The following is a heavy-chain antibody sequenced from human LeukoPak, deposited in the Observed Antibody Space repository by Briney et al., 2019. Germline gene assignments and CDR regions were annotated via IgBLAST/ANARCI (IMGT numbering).Heavy chain of an antibody. V-gene: IGHV3-23*01. Sequence: GGSLRLSCAASGFTFSSYAMSWVRQAPGKGLEWVSVITGRDSNTYYADSVRGRFTISRDNSRNTVYLQINSLRVEDTAVYYCAKDRPRIATAGSQFDPWGQGTLVTVSS. D-gene: IGHD6-13*01. CDR3: AKDRPRIATAGSQFDP. CDR1: GFTFSSYA. CDR2: ITGRDSNT. J-gene: IGHJ5*02.